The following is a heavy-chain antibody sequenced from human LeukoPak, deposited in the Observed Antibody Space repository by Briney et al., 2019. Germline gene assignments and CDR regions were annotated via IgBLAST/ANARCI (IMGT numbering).Heavy chain of an antibody. Sequence: SETLSLTCAVYGGSFSGYYCSWIRQPPGKGLEWIGEINHSGSINYNPSLKSRVTISIDTSKNQFSLKLSSVAAADAAVYYCSRHFDLWGRGTLVTVSS. J-gene: IGHJ2*01. CDR2: INHSGSI. V-gene: IGHV4-34*01. CDR1: GGSFSGYY. CDR3: SRHFDL.